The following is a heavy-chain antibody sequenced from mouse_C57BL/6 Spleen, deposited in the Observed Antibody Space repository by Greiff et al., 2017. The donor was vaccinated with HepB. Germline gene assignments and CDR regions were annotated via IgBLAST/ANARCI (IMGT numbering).Heavy chain of an antibody. CDR2: IRSKSNNYAT. D-gene: IGHD2-4*01. V-gene: IGHV10-1*01. J-gene: IGHJ3*01. CDR1: GFSFNTYA. CDR3: VRRRGGPYDYDETFAY. Sequence: EVQRVESGGGLVQPKGSLKLSCAASGFSFNTYAMNWVRQAPGKGLEWVARIRSKSNNYATYYADSVKDRFTISRDDSESMLYLQMNNLKTEDTAMYYCVRRRGGPYDYDETFAYWGQGTLVTVSA.